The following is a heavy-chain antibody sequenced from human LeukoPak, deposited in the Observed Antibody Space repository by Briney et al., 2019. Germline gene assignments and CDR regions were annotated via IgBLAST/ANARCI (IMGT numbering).Heavy chain of an antibody. CDR1: GYTFTGYY. V-gene: IGHV1-46*01. Sequence: ASVKVSCKASGYTFTGYYMHWVRQAPGQGLEWMGWINPSGGSTSYAQKFQGRVTMTRDTSTSTVYMELSSLRSEDTAVYYCARDVGPQYGDYAPFDYWGQGTLVTVSS. J-gene: IGHJ4*02. D-gene: IGHD4-17*01. CDR2: INPSGGST. CDR3: ARDVGPQYGDYAPFDY.